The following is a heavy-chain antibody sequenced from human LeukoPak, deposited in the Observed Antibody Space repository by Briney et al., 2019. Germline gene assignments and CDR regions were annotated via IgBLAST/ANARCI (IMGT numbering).Heavy chain of an antibody. CDR3: ANSAKDSSGYYLTLDY. J-gene: IGHJ4*02. D-gene: IGHD3-22*01. CDR2: ISGSGGST. CDR1: GFTFSSYA. Sequence: GGSLRLSCAASGFTFSSYAMSWVRQAPGKGLEWVSAISGSGGSTYYADSVKGRFTISRDNSKNTLYLQMNSLRAEDTAVYYCANSAKDSSGYYLTLDYWGQGTLVTVSS. V-gene: IGHV3-23*01.